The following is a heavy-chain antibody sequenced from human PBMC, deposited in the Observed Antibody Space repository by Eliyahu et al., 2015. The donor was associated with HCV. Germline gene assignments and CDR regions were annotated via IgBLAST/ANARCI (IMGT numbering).Heavy chain of an antibody. D-gene: IGHD2-2*01. CDR1: GFTFSSYG. V-gene: IGHV3-30*18. Sequence: QVQLVESGGGVVQPGRSLRLSCAASGFTFSSYGXXWVRQAPGKGLEGVAVISYDGSNKYYADSVKGRFTISRDNSKNTLYLQMNSLRAEDTAVYYCAKDGVMGDIVVVPAADFDYWGQGTLVTVSS. J-gene: IGHJ4*02. CDR3: AKDGVMGDIVVVPAADFDY. CDR2: ISYDGSNK.